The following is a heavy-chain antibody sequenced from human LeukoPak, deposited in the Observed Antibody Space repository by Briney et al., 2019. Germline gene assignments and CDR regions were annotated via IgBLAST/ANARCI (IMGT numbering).Heavy chain of an antibody. V-gene: IGHV4-61*02. Sequence: SSQILSLTCTVSGGSISSGSYYWSWIRHPAGKGLEWIGRIYTSGSTNYNPSLKSRVTISVDTSKNQFSLKLSSVTAADTAVYYCARVPSSGWYGGFYFDYWGQGALVTVSS. CDR3: ARVPSSGWYGGFYFDY. D-gene: IGHD6-19*01. CDR1: GGSISSGSYY. J-gene: IGHJ4*02. CDR2: IYTSGST.